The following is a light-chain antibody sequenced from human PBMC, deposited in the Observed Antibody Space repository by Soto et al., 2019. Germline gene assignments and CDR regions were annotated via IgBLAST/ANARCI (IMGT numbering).Light chain of an antibody. Sequence: QSVLTQPASVSVSPGQSSTISCTGTSSDVVTYTLVSWYQQHPGKAPKLVIYEVNKRPAGVSKRFSGSKSGDTASLTISGLQAEDEADYYCSSYAGPITFDVFGTGTKVTVL. J-gene: IGLJ1*01. V-gene: IGLV2-23*02. CDR3: SSYAGPITFDV. CDR1: SSDVVTYTL. CDR2: EVN.